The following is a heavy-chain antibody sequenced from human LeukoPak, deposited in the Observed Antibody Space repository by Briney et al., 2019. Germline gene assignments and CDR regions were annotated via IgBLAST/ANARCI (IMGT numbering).Heavy chain of an antibody. D-gene: IGHD6-6*01. CDR2: IIPIFGTA. V-gene: IGHV1-69*13. J-gene: IGHJ6*02. Sequence: SVTVSCKASGGTFSSYAISWVRQAPGQGLEWMGGIIPIFGTANYAQKFQGRVTITADESTSTAYMELSSLRSEDTAVYYCARDGGIAARTPNYYYYGMDVWGQGTTVTVSS. CDR3: ARDGGIAARTPNYYYYGMDV. CDR1: GGTFSSYA.